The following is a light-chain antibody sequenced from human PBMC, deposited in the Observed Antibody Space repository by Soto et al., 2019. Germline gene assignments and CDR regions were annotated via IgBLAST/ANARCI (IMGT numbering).Light chain of an antibody. J-gene: IGKJ4*01. Sequence: EIVMTQSPATLSVPPGERVTLSCRASQSVSSDLAWYQQKPGQAPRLLIYDASNRATGIPVRFSGSGSGTEFTLTISSLQSEDFALYYCQQYNKWPPLTFGGGTKVEI. CDR3: QQYNKWPPLT. CDR2: DAS. CDR1: QSVSSD. V-gene: IGKV3-15*01.